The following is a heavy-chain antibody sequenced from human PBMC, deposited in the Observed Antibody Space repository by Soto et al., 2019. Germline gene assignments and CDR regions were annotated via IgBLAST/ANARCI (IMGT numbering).Heavy chain of an antibody. CDR1: GFTFSSYG. V-gene: IGHV3-30*03. CDR3: ATVPAAHNYYGMDD. D-gene: IGHD2-2*01. CDR2: ISYDGSNK. J-gene: IGHJ6*02. Sequence: QVQLLESGGGVVQPGRCLRLSCAASGFTFSSYGMHWVRQAPGKGLEWVAVISYDGSNKYYADSVKGRFTISRDNSKNTLYLQMNSLRAEDTAVYYCATVPAAHNYYGMDDWGPGTTVTVSS.